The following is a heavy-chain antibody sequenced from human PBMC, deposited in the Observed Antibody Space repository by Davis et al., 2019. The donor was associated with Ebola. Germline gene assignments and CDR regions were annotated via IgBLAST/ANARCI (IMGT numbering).Heavy chain of an antibody. V-gene: IGHV4-59*01. CDR1: AGPIHSYY. Sequence: SESLSLTCTVSAGPIHSYYWSWIRQPPGKGLEWIGYIYYTIAVDTSKNQFSLKLSSVTAADTAVYYCVRAATVTKNLNGFDPWGQGTLVTVSS. J-gene: IGHJ5*02. CDR2: IYY. CDR3: VRAATVTKNLNGFDP. D-gene: IGHD4-17*01.